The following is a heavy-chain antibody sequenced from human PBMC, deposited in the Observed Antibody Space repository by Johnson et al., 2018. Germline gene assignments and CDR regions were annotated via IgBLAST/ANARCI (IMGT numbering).Heavy chain of an antibody. V-gene: IGHV4-59*01. CDR2: ISDSGSI. J-gene: IGHJ6*02. Sequence: QVQLQESGPGLVKPSEILSLSCIVSGGSISSYYWSWIRQPPGKELEWIGYISDSGSIHYNPSLKSRVSISIDTSKNQLSLKLSPVTAADTAVYYCARDRATFYYGMDVWGQGTTVTVSS. CDR3: ARDRATFYYGMDV. CDR1: GGSISSYY.